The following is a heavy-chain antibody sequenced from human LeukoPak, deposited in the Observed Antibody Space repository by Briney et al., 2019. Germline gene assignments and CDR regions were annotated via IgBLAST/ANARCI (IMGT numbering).Heavy chain of an antibody. CDR1: GFTFSSYS. V-gene: IGHV3-21*01. CDR2: ISSSSSYI. D-gene: IGHD1-14*01. J-gene: IGHJ6*03. CDR3: ARDKTGAHYYYYYMDV. Sequence: GGSLRLSCAASGFTFSSYSMNWVRQAPGKGLEWVSSISSSSSYIYYADSVKGRFTISRDNAKNSLYLQMNSLRAEDTAVYYCARDKTGAHYYYYYMDVWGKGTTVTVSS.